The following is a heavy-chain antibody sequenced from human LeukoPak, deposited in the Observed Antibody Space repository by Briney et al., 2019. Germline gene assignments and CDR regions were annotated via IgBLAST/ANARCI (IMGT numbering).Heavy chain of an antibody. J-gene: IGHJ5*02. CDR1: GFIFSSYA. CDR3: ARKLYYYDSGGSAGYAGWFDP. CDR2: ISYDVSNK. Sequence: GGSLRLSCAASGFIFSSYAMHWVRQAPGKGLEWVAVISYDVSNKYYADSVKGRFTISRDNAKNSLYLQMNSLRAEDTAVYYCARKLYYYDSGGSAGYAGWFDPWGQGTLVTVSS. D-gene: IGHD3-22*01. V-gene: IGHV3-30-3*01.